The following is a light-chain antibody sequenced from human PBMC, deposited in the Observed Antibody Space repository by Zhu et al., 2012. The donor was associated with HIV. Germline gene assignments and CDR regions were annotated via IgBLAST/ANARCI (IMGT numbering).Light chain of an antibody. CDR3: QHLTLYPT. Sequence: DIQLTQSPSFLSASVGDRVTITCRASQGISNHLAWYHQKPGKAPKLLIYGASVLQSGVSSRFSGSGSGTEFTLTISSLQPEDFATYYCQHLTLYPTFGGGSKVEIK. CDR1: QGISNH. J-gene: IGKJ4*01. V-gene: IGKV1-9*01. CDR2: GAS.